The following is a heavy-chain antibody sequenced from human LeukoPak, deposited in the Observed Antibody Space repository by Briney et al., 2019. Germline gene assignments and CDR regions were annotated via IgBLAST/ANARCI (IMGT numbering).Heavy chain of an antibody. D-gene: IGHD5-12*01. CDR3: AKGLFSAFDKYLDS. V-gene: IGHV3-21*04. CDR1: GFDCESYT. Sequence: TGGSLRLSCAASGFDCESYTMTWVRQAPGKGLEWVSLISATSSDINYAESVRGRFTITRDNAKNSLFLQMDSLRVEDTAIYYCAKGLFSAFDKYLDSWGQGTLVTVSS. J-gene: IGHJ4*02. CDR2: ISATSSDI.